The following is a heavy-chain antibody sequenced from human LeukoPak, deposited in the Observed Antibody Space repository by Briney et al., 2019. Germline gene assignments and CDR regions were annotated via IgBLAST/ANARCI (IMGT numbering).Heavy chain of an antibody. CDR3: ARGGIVGSRTNWFDP. D-gene: IGHD1-26*01. Sequence: PSETLSLTCTVSGGSIRSYYWSWIRQPPGKGLEGLGYIYYIGSTNYHPSLKSRVTISLDTSKSQFSLKLTSVTPADTAVYYCARGGIVGSRTNWFDPWGQGILVTVSS. CDR2: IYYIGST. CDR1: GGSIRSYY. V-gene: IGHV4-59*01. J-gene: IGHJ5*02.